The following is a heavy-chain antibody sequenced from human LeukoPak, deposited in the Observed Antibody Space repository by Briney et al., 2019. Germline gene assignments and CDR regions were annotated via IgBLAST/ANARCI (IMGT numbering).Heavy chain of an antibody. Sequence: PSETLSLTCTVSGGSISSSSYYWGWIRQPPGKGLEWIGSIYYSGSTYYNPSLKSRVTISVDTSKNQFSLKLSSVTAADTAVYYCASPCGGDCSDPFDYWGQGTLVTVSS. CDR1: GGSISSSSYY. V-gene: IGHV4-39*07. CDR3: ASPCGGDCSDPFDY. CDR2: IYYSGST. J-gene: IGHJ4*02. D-gene: IGHD2-21*02.